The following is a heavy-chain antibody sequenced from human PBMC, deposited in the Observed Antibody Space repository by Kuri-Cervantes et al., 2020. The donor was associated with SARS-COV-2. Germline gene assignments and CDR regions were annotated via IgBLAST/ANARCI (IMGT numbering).Heavy chain of an antibody. D-gene: IGHD4-17*01. V-gene: IGHV1-69*13. CDR3: ARARNGNYLNEPDY. Sequence: SVKVSCKSSGGTFSSYAISWVRQAPGQGLEWMGGIIPIFGTANYAQKFQGRVTITADESTSTAYMELSSLRSEDTAVYYCARARNGNYLNEPDYWGQGTLVTVSS. CDR2: IIPIFGTA. J-gene: IGHJ4*02. CDR1: GGTFSSYA.